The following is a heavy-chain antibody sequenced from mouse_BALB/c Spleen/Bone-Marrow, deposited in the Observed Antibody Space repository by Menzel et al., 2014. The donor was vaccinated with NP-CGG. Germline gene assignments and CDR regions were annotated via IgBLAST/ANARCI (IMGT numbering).Heavy chain of an antibody. J-gene: IGHJ3*01. CDR1: GFTFSSFA. Sequence: EVMLVESGGGLVKPGGSLKLSCAASGFTFSSFAMSWVRQTPEKRLEWVATISSGGGYTYYPDSVKGRFTISRDNAKNSLYLQMSSLRSEDTAMYYCARQESIYDGYYGGFIYWGQGTLVTVSA. CDR2: ISSGGGYT. V-gene: IGHV5-9-1*01. D-gene: IGHD2-3*01. CDR3: ARQESIYDGYYGGFIY.